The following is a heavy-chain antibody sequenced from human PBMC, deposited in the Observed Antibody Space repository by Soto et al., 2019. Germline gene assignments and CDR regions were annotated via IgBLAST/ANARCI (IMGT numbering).Heavy chain of an antibody. CDR3: ARGYGRNFDY. D-gene: IGHD5-18*01. CDR1: GFTFSSYS. Sequence: GGSLRLSCAASGFTFSSYSMNWVRQAPGKGLEWVSYISSSSSTIYYADSVKGRFTISRDNAKTSLYLQMNSLRAADTAVYYCARGYGRNFDYWGQGTLVTVSS. V-gene: IGHV3-48*01. CDR2: ISSSSSTI. J-gene: IGHJ4*02.